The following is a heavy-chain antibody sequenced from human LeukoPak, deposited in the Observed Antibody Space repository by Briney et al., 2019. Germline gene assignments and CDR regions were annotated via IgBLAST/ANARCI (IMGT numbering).Heavy chain of an antibody. Sequence: TLSLTCTVSGGSISSGGYYWSWIRQHPGKGLECIGYIYYSGSTYYNPSLKSRVTISVDTSKNQFSLKLSSVTAADTVVYCCASSITIFGVVIYYWGQGTLVTVSS. CDR1: GGSISSGGYY. J-gene: IGHJ4*02. D-gene: IGHD3-3*01. V-gene: IGHV4-31*03. CDR3: ASSITIFGVVIYY. CDR2: IYYSGST.